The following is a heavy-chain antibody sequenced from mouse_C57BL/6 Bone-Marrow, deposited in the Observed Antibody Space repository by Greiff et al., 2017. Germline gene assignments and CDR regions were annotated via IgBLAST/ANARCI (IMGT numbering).Heavy chain of an antibody. Sequence: QVQLQQSGPELVKPGASVKISCKASGYSFTSYYIHWVKQRPGQGLEWIGWIYPGSGNTKYNEKFKGKATLTADTSSSTAYMQLSSLTSEDSAVYYCARGGNYCGSSFYYAMDYWGQGTSVTVSS. CDR3: ARGGNYCGSSFYYAMDY. V-gene: IGHV1-66*01. J-gene: IGHJ4*01. CDR1: GYSFTSYY. D-gene: IGHD1-1*01. CDR2: IYPGSGNT.